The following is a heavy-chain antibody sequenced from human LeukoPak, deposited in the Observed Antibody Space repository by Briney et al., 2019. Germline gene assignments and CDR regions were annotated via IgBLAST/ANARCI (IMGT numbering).Heavy chain of an antibody. CDR3: ARAYKASTLHNAIDS. V-gene: IGHV4-34*01. CDR2: TDHSGTT. J-gene: IGHJ4*02. D-gene: IGHD1-14*01. Sequence: PSETLSLTCAVYGGSFSGYFWSWIRQTPGKGLEWIGETDHSGTTNYNPSLKSRVIISPDTSKSQFSLKVNSVTAADTAVYYCARAYKASTLHNAIDSWGQGTLVTVSS. CDR1: GGSFSGYF.